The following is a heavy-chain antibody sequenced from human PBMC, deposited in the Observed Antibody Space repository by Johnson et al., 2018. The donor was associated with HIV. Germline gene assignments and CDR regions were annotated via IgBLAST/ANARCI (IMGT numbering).Heavy chain of an antibody. CDR2: ISGSGGST. D-gene: IGHD5-18*01. J-gene: IGHJ3*02. V-gene: IGHV3-23*04. Sequence: VLLVESGGGLVQPGGSLRLSCAASGFTFSSYAMSWVRQAPGKGLEWVSAISGSGGSTYYADSVKGRFTISRDNAKNSLYLQMNSLRAEDTALYYCARDRGSYGTSDAFDIWGQGTMVTVSS. CDR1: GFTFSSYA. CDR3: ARDRGSYGTSDAFDI.